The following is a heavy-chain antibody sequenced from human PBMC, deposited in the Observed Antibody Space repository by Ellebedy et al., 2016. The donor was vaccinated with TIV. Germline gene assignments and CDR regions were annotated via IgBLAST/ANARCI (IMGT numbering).Heavy chain of an antibody. CDR2: ISGSGGRT. V-gene: IGHV3-23*01. J-gene: IGHJ4*02. Sequence: GESLKISCAASGFTFSSYAVSWVRQAPGKGLEWVSAISGSGGRTFYADSVKGRFTISRDNSKDTVFLQMNSLRAEDTALYYCAKDHRLRSVDGSCYWPLDYWGQGTLVTVSS. D-gene: IGHD3-22*01. CDR3: AKDHRLRSVDGSCYWPLDY. CDR1: GFTFSSYA.